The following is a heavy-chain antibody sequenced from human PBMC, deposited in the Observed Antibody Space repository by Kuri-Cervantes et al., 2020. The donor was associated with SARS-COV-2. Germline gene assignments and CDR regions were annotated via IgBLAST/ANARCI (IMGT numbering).Heavy chain of an antibody. D-gene: IGHD5-12*01. CDR2: ISSSGSFV. J-gene: IGHJ6*02. CDR1: GFTFSSYN. CDR3: ARDRGARGWSSWAYGMDV. Sequence: GESLKISCAASGFTFSSYNMNWVRQAPGKGLEWVSSISSSGSFVYYADSVKGRFTISRDNAKNSLYLQMNSQRGEDTAVYYCARDRGARGWSSWAYGMDVWGQGTTVTVSS. V-gene: IGHV3-21*01.